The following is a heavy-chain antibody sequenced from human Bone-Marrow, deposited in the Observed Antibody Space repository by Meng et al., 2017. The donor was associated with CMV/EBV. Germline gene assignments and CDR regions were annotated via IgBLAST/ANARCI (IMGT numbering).Heavy chain of an antibody. D-gene: IGHD5-24*01. V-gene: IGHV3-7*01. CDR1: GFTVSSNY. J-gene: IGHJ4*02. CDR2: IKQDGTEK. Sequence: GESLKISCAASGFTVSSNYMSWVRQAPGKGLEWVANIKQDGTEKYYVDSLKGRFTISRDNAKNSLYLRMNSLRADDTAAYYCARKSNTARRGLFDYWGQGALVTVSS. CDR3: ARKSNTARRGLFDY.